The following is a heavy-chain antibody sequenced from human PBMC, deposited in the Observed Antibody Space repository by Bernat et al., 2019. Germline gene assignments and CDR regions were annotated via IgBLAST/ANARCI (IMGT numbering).Heavy chain of an antibody. CDR3: ARANGYGDYGRRRGVSWFDP. CDR1: GYTFTSYG. J-gene: IGHJ5*02. V-gene: IGHV1-18*01. D-gene: IGHD4-17*01. Sequence: QVQLVQSGAEVKKPGASVKVSCKASGYTFTSYGISWVRQAPGQGLEGMGWISAYNGNTNYAQKLQGRGTMTTDTSTSTAYMELRSLRSDDPAVYYCARANGYGDYGRRRGVSWFDPWGQGTLVTVSS. CDR2: ISAYNGNT.